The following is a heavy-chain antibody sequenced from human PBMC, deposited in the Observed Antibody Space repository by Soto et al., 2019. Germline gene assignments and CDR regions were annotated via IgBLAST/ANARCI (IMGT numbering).Heavy chain of an antibody. CDR1: GFIFNTYT. CDR3: TKGAWLDY. V-gene: IGHV3-21*04. J-gene: IGHJ4*02. D-gene: IGHD3-9*01. CDR2: ISSSSNYI. Sequence: GGSLRLSCAASGFIFNTYTMNWVRQAPGKGLEWVSSISSSSNYIFYADSVKGRFTISRDNAKNTLYLHMNSLRPEDTALYYCTKGAWLDYWGQGMLVTVSS.